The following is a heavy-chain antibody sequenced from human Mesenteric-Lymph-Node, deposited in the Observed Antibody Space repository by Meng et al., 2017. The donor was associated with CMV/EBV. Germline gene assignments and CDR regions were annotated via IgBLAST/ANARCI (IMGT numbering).Heavy chain of an antibody. CDR3: ARDGDYYDSSGYNPFDY. CDR2: IYYSGST. J-gene: IGHJ4*02. V-gene: IGHV4-39*07. D-gene: IGHD3-22*01. Sequence: LQLQESGPGLVKPSETLSLTCTVSGGSIRSSSYYWGWIRQPPGKGLEWIGSIYYSGSTYYNPSLKSRVTISVDTSKNQFSLKLSSVTAADTAVYYCARDGDYYDSSGYNPFDYWGQGTLVTVSS. CDR1: GGSIRSSSYY.